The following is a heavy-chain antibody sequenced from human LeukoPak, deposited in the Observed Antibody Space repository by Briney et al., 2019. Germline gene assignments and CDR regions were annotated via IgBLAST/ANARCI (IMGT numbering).Heavy chain of an antibody. Sequence: SETPSLTCAVYGGSFSGYYWSWIRQPPGKGLEWIGEINHSGSTNYNPSLKSRVTISVDTSKNQFSLKLSSVTAADTAVYYCARRSTSSSWYFRYYYYYMDVWGKGTTVTVSS. D-gene: IGHD6-13*01. J-gene: IGHJ6*03. CDR1: GGSFSGYY. V-gene: IGHV4-34*01. CDR3: ARRSTSSSWYFRYYYYYMDV. CDR2: INHSGST.